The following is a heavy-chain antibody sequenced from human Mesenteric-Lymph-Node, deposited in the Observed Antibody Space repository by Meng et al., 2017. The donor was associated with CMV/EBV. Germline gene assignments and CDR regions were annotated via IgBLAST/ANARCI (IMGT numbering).Heavy chain of an antibody. V-gene: IGHV3-23*01. CDR2: ISGSGGST. J-gene: IGHJ5*02. CDR1: GGSISSSN. D-gene: IGHD4-23*01. Sequence: ETLSLTCAVSGGSISSSNWWSWVRQAPGKGLEWVSVISGSGGSTYYADSVKGRFTISRDNSKNTLYLQMNSLTAEDTAVYYCAKGSTVVTGSWFDPWGQGTLVTVSS. CDR3: AKGSTVVTGSWFDP.